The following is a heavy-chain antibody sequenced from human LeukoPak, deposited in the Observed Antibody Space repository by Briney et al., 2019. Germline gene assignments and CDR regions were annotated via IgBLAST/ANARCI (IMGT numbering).Heavy chain of an antibody. V-gene: IGHV4-34*01. J-gene: IGHJ4*02. D-gene: IGHD3-22*01. CDR1: GGSFSGYY. CDR3: ARGRRSSSGYYGY. CDR2: INHSGST. Sequence: SDTLSLTRAVYGGSFSGYYWSWIRQPPGKGLEWIGEINHSGSTNYNPSLKSRVTISVDTSKNQFSLKLSSVTAADTAVYYCARGRRSSSGYYGYWGQGTLVTVSS.